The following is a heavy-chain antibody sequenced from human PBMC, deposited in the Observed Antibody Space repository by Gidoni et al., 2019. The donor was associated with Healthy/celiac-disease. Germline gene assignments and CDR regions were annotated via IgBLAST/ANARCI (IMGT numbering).Heavy chain of an antibody. CDR3: ARMSASSRGPSLFDY. CDR2: IFSNDET. D-gene: IGHD6-13*01. Sequence: QVTLKESGPVLVKPTETLTLTCTVSGFSLSNARMGVSWIRQPPGKALEWLAHIFSNDETSYSTSLKSRLTISKDTSKSQVVLTMTNMDPVDTATYYCARMSASSRGPSLFDYWGQGTLVTVSS. J-gene: IGHJ4*02. V-gene: IGHV2-26*01. CDR1: GFSLSNARMG.